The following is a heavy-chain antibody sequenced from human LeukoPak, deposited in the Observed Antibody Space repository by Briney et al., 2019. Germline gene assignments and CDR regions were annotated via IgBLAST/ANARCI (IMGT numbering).Heavy chain of an antibody. CDR1: GYTFTSYG. CDR3: ARDTKNRKTGDY. CDR2: ISTYNGNT. D-gene: IGHD3-3*01. J-gene: IGHJ4*02. Sequence: ASVKVSCKASGYTFTSYGISWVRQAPGQGLEWMGWISTYNGNTNYAQKLQGRVTMTTDTSTNTAYMELRSLRSDDTAVYYCARDTKNRKTGDYWGQGTLVTVSS. V-gene: IGHV1-18*01.